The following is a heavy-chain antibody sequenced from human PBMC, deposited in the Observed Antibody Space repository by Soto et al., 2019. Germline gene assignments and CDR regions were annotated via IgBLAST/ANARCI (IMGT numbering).Heavy chain of an antibody. V-gene: IGHV3-23*01. CDR1: GFIFTNYA. CDR2: IGGRGNSA. CDR3: VREGRGSFDF. Sequence: PGGSLRLSCAASGFIFTNYAMNWVRQAPGNGLEWVSVIGGRGNSAYYADSVQGRFTISRDNSKNTLSLQMSSLTADDTAIYYCVREGRGSFDFWGRGTMVTVSS. D-gene: IGHD5-12*01. J-gene: IGHJ3*01.